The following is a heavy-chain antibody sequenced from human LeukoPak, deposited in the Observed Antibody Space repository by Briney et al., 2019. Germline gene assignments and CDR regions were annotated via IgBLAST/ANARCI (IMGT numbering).Heavy chain of an antibody. V-gene: IGHV4-39*01. D-gene: IGHD2-15*01. J-gene: IGHJ5*02. CDR2: IYYSETT. Sequence: SETLSLTCTVSGGSIRNSSYYWGWIRQPPGKGLEWIANIYYSETTYYNPSLRSRVTLSVDTPMNQVSLSLNSVTAADTAVYYCASGYYCIGGGCFPRWFDPWGQGTLVTVSS. CDR3: ASGYYCIGGGCFPRWFDP. CDR1: GGSIRNSSYY.